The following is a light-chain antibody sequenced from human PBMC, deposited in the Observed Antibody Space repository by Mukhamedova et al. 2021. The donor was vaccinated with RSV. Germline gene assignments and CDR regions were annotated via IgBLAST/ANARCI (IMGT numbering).Light chain of an antibody. V-gene: IGKV1-NL1*01. Sequence: WYQRRVHGKAPKLLLYAASRLESGVPSRFSGGGSRTAYTLTISALQPGDFATSYCQHYYSTPLLTFCGGTRVEIK. CDR3: QHYYSTPLLT. J-gene: IGKJ4*01. CDR2: AAS.